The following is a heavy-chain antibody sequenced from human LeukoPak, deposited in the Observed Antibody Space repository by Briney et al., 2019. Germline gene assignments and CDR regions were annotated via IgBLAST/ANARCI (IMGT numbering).Heavy chain of an antibody. D-gene: IGHD3-3*01. V-gene: IGHV3-64*01. CDR2: ISNNGGST. J-gene: IGHJ5*02. CDR1: GFPFSSYD. Sequence: GGSLRLSCAASGFPFSSYDMHWVRQAPGKGLEYLSAISNNGGSTYYANSVEGRFTISRDNSKNTLYLKMGSLKVENRAVNYCARAVEYYDFWSGYTNWFDPWGQGTLVTVSS. CDR3: ARAVEYYDFWSGYTNWFDP.